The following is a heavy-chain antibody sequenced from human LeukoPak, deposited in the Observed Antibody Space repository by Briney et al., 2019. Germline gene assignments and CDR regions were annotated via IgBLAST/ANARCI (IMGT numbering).Heavy chain of an antibody. D-gene: IGHD2-2*01. CDR3: TKTVVDCSSTSCYVGFDY. CDR1: GFTVSSNF. J-gene: IGHJ4*02. CDR2: IKSKTDGGTT. V-gene: IGHV3-15*01. Sequence: SGGSLRLSCAASGFTVSSNFMSWVRLAPGKGLEWVGRIKSKTDGGTTDYAAPVKGRFTISRDDSKNTLYLQMNSLKTEDTAVYYCTKTVVDCSSTSCYVGFDYWGQGTLVTVSS.